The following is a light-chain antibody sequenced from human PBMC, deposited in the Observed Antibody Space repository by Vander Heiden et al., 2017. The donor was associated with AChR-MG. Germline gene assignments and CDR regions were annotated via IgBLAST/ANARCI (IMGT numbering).Light chain of an antibody. Sequence: SYELTQPPSVSGSPGQTASITYSGAKLGESDACWYQQKPGQSPVLVIYQDNKRPSGITGRFSGSNSGNTATLTISGTQAMDEADYYGQAWDSGTVVFGGGTKLTVL. V-gene: IGLV3-1*01. CDR1: KLGESD. CDR2: QDN. J-gene: IGLJ2*01. CDR3: QAWDSGTVV.